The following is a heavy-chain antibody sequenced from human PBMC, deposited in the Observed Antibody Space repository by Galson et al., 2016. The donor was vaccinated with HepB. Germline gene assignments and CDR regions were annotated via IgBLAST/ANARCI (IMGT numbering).Heavy chain of an antibody. V-gene: IGHV3-9*01. J-gene: IGHJ3*02. D-gene: IGHD6-13*01. CDR1: GLNFDDFA. CDR2: ISWNSGSM. Sequence: LRLSCAASGLNFDDFAMHWVRQVPGKGLEWVAGISWNSGSMGFADSVRGRFTISRDNAKNSLFLQMNSLRVEDTALYYCVKDLAASGPEGAFDIWGQGTMVTV. CDR3: VKDLAASGPEGAFDI.